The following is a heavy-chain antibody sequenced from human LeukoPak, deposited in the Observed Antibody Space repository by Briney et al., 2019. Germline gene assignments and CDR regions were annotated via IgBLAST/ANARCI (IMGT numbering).Heavy chain of an antibody. CDR1: GFTVGSNY. J-gene: IGHJ4*02. CDR2: IYSGGST. CDR3: ARGDGYNGFDY. D-gene: IGHD5-24*01. Sequence: GGSLGLSCAASGFTVGSNYMGGFRQAPGRGLEWVSVIYSGGSTYYADSVKGRFTISRDNSKNTLYLQMNSLRAEDTAVYYCARGDGYNGFDYWGQGTLVTVSS. V-gene: IGHV3-53*01.